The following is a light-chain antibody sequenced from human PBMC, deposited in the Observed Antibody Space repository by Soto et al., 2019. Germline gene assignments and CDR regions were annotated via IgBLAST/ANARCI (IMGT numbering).Light chain of an antibody. J-gene: IGKJ4*01. CDR3: QQRSDWPST. CDR2: DSS. CDR1: QSVGTY. Sequence: EIVLTQSPATLSLSPGERATLSCRASQSVGTYFAWYQQKPGQAPRLLIYDSSNRATGIPARFSGSGSGTDFNLTISSLEPEDFAVYYCQQRSDWPSTFGGGTKVEIK. V-gene: IGKV3-11*01.